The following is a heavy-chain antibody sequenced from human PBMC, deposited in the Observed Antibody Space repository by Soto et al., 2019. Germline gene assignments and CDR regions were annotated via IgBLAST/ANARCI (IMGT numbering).Heavy chain of an antibody. Sequence: QVHLQESGPGLVRPSQTLSLTCTVSGGSITSGDSYWSWIRQPPGKGLEWIGYIYSGGSTYYNPSLRSRFTLSIDTSKNQFSLRLSSVTAADPAVYYFALRLEPVFGDRPYFDYWGQGTLLTVSS. CDR1: GGSITSGDSY. D-gene: IGHD4-17*01. CDR3: ALRLEPVFGDRPYFDY. J-gene: IGHJ4*02. V-gene: IGHV4-30-4*01. CDR2: IYSGGST.